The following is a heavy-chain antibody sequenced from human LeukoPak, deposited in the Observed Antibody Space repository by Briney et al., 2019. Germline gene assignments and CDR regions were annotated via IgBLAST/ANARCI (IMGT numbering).Heavy chain of an antibody. D-gene: IGHD1-26*01. CDR2: IYTSGST. CDR1: GGSISSGSYY. CDR3: ASDIVGATWRYYYYGMDV. Sequence: SQTLSLTCTVSGGSISSGSYYWSWIRQPAGKGLEWTGRIYTSGSTNYNPSLKSRVTISVDTSKNQFSLKLSSVTAADTAVYYCASDIVGATWRYYYYGMDVWGQGTTVTVSS. J-gene: IGHJ6*02. V-gene: IGHV4-61*02.